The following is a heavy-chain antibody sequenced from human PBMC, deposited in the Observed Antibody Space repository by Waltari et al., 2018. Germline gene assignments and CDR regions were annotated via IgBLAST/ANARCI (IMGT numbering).Heavy chain of an antibody. Sequence: QVQLKQWGAGLLKPSETLSLHCAVYGGSFRGYYWSWIRQPPGKGLEWIGEINHSGSTNYTPSLKSRFTISVDTSKNQFSLKLSSVTAADTAVYYCARYYYGSGSYPHWGQGTLVTVSS. CDR3: ARYYYGSGSYPH. J-gene: IGHJ4*02. CDR1: GGSFRGYY. D-gene: IGHD3-10*01. V-gene: IGHV4-34*01. CDR2: INHSGST.